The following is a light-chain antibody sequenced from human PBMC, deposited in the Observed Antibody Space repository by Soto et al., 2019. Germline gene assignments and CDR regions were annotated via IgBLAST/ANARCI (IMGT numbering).Light chain of an antibody. Sequence: EIVLTQSPGTLSLSPGERATLPCRASQSVSSSYLAWYQQKPGQAPRILIYGASSRATGIPDRFSGSGSGTDFTLTISRLEPEDFAVYECQQYGSSTPTFGPGTKVDIK. CDR2: GAS. CDR3: QQYGSSTPT. CDR1: QSVSSSY. V-gene: IGKV3-20*01. J-gene: IGKJ3*01.